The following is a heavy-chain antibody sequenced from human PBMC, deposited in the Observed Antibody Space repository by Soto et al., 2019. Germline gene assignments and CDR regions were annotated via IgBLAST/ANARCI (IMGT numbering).Heavy chain of an antibody. V-gene: IGHV3-23*01. CDR1: EFSFNHYA. D-gene: IGHD3-10*01. Sequence: EVQLSESGGGLVQPGGSLRLSCAASEFSFNHYAMSWVRQAPGKGLEWVSAISGSGDEPYYADSVKGRFTISRDNSKNTSYVAMNSRRVEHAAVYCCARCCGVRVSMVRNGCDSWGQGTLVTVSS. CDR2: ISGSGDEP. J-gene: IGHJ5*01. CDR3: ARCCGVRVSMVRNGCDS.